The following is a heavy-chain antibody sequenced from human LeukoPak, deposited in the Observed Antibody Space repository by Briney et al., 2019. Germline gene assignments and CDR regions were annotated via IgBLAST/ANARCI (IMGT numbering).Heavy chain of an antibody. CDR3: ARDRGGKYYYDSSGYYPDAFDI. CDR2: ISAYNGNT. V-gene: IGHV1-18*01. J-gene: IGHJ3*02. CDR1: GYTSTNYG. D-gene: IGHD3-22*01. Sequence: ASVKVSCKASGYTSTNYGISWVRQAPGQGLEWMGWISAYNGNTNYAQKLQGRVTMTTDTSTSTAYMELRSLRSDDTAVYYCARDRGGKYYYDSSGYYPDAFDIWGQGTMVTVSS.